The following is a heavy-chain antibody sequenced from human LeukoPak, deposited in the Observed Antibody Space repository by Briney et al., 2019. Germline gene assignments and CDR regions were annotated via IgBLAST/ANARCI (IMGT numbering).Heavy chain of an antibody. J-gene: IGHJ4*02. CDR2: ISSSSSYI. V-gene: IGHV3-21*01. D-gene: IGHD2/OR15-2a*01. Sequence: GGSLRLSCAASGFTFSSYSMNWVRQAPGKGLEWVSSISSSSSYIYYADSVKGRFTISRDNAKNSLYLQMNSLRAEDTAVYYCARDTVRGDSTFDYWGQGTLVTVSS. CDR3: ARDTVRGDSTFDY. CDR1: GFTFSSYS.